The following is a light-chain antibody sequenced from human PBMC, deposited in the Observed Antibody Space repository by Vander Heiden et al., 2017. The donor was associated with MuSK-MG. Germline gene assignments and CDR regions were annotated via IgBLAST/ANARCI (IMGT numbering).Light chain of an antibody. CDR2: GAF. J-gene: IGKJ4*01. CDR1: QSVDSK. CDR3: QQNYQWPGLT. V-gene: IGKV3-15*01. Sequence: EIVMTQSLATLSVSPGETAPLSCRTSQSVDSKLAWYQKRPGQARRLLIYGAFTRATGIPAKFSGSGYGTEFTLTISSLQPEDYAVYYCQQNYQWPGLTFGGGTKVEI.